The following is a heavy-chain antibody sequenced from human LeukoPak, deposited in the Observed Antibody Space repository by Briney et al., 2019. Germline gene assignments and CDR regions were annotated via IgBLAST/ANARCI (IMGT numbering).Heavy chain of an antibody. V-gene: IGHV1-18*01. Sequence: ASVKVSCKASGYTFTSYGISWVRQAPGQGLEWMGWISAYNGNTNYAQKLQGRVTMTTDTSTSTAYMELSSLRSEDTAVYYCTTDVGIGIVGAPDAFDIWGQGTMVTVSS. D-gene: IGHD1-26*01. J-gene: IGHJ3*02. CDR3: TTDVGIGIVGAPDAFDI. CDR1: GYTFTSYG. CDR2: ISAYNGNT.